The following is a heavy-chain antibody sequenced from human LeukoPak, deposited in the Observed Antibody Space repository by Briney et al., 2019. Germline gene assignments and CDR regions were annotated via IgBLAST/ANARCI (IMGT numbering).Heavy chain of an antibody. D-gene: IGHD3-22*01. J-gene: IGHJ4*02. CDR1: GFTFSSYA. V-gene: IGHV3-23*01. CDR2: ISGSGDST. Sequence: GGSLRLSCAASGFTFSSYAMSWVCQAPGKGLEWVSAISGSGDSTYYADSVKGRFTISRDDSKNTLSLQMNSLRAEDTAVYYCAKELNYYDSSGYFDYWGQGTLVTVSS. CDR3: AKELNYYDSSGYFDY.